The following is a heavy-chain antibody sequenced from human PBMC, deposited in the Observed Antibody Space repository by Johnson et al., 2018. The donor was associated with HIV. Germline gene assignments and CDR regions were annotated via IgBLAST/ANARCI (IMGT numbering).Heavy chain of an antibody. D-gene: IGHD6-19*01. CDR3: AKLGLLAVADDAFDI. V-gene: IGHV3-43D*03. CDR2: ISWDGGST. J-gene: IGHJ3*02. CDR1: GFTFDDYA. Sequence: VQLVESGGVVVQPGGSLRLSCAASGFTFDDYAMHWVRQAPGKGLEWVSLISWDGGSTYYADSVKGRVTISRDNSKNTLYLQMNSLRAEDTAVYYCAKLGLLAVADDAFDIWGQGTMVTVSS.